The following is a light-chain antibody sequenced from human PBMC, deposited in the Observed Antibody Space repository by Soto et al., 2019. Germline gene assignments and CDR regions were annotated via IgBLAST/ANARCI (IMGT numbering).Light chain of an antibody. CDR1: QSISSW. Sequence: DVQMTQSPSTLSASVGDRVTITCRASQSISSWLAWYQQKPGKAPTLLIYNASSLASGVPSRFSGSGSGTEYTLTISSLQPDDFAAYYCQQYNSYPWTFGQGTKVEIK. CDR2: NAS. CDR3: QQYNSYPWT. V-gene: IGKV1-5*03. J-gene: IGKJ1*01.